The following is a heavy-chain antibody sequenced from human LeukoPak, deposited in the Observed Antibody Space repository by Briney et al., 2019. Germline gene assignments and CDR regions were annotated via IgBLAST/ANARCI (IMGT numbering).Heavy chain of an antibody. CDR1: GFTFSGFW. J-gene: IGHJ3*01. CDR2: INSDGSEG. Sequence: GGSLRLSCAVSGFTFSGFWMIWSRQAPGKGLEWVASINSDGSEGYYADVVKGRFTISRDNAKNSLYLQINSLRAEDTAVYYCARSSYSSSSSVWGQGTMVTVSS. D-gene: IGHD6-6*01. CDR3: ARSSYSSSSSV. V-gene: IGHV3-7*03.